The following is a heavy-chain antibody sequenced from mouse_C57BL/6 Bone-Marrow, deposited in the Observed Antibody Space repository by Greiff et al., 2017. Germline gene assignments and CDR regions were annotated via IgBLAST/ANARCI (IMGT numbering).Heavy chain of an antibody. V-gene: IGHV1-85*01. D-gene: IGHD2-3*01. J-gene: IGHJ3*01. Sequence: QVQLQQSGPELVKPGASVKLSCKASGYTFTSYDINWVKQRPGQGLEWIGWIYPRDGSTKYNEKFKGKATLTVDTSSSTAYMELHSLTSEDSAVSFCARVNGYYPAWFAYWGQGTLVTVSA. CDR1: GYTFTSYD. CDR2: IYPRDGST. CDR3: ARVNGYYPAWFAY.